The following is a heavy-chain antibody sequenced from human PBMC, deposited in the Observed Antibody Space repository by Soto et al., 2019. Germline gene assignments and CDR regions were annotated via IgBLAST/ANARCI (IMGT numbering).Heavy chain of an antibody. Sequence: PGGSLRLSCASSGFIFSSYWMHWVRQAPGKGLVWVSRINSDGTITDYADSVKGRFTISRDNSKNTLYLQMNSLRAEDTAVYYCASSFWGIVLVPAAMFGLGYWGQGTLVTVSS. V-gene: IGHV3-74*01. CDR3: ASSFWGIVLVPAAMFGLGY. D-gene: IGHD2-2*01. J-gene: IGHJ4*02. CDR1: GFIFSSYW. CDR2: INSDGTIT.